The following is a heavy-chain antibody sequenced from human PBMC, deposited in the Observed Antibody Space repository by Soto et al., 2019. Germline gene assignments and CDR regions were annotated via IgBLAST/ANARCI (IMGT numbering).Heavy chain of an antibody. J-gene: IGHJ6*02. D-gene: IGHD3-10*01. V-gene: IGHV5-51*01. CDR2: IYPGDSDT. CDR3: AGGGVRGVITRTRDYYGMDV. Sequence: RGESLKISCKGSGYSFTSYWIGWVRQMPGKGLEWTGIIYPGDSDTRYSPSFQGQVTISADKSISTAYLQWSSLKASDTAMYYCAGGGVRGVITRTRDYYGMDVWGQGTTVTVSS. CDR1: GYSFTSYW.